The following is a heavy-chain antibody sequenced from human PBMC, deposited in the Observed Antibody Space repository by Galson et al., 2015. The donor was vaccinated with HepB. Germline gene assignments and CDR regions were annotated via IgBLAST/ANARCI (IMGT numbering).Heavy chain of an antibody. J-gene: IGHJ3*02. Sequence: SVKVSCKASGYTFTSYGISWVRQAPGQGLKWMGWISAYNGNTNYAQKLQGRVTMTTDTSTSTAYMELRSLRSDDTAVYYCARGRDYGDYSRDASDIWGQGTMVTVSS. CDR2: ISAYNGNT. D-gene: IGHD4-17*01. V-gene: IGHV1-18*04. CDR1: GYTFTSYG. CDR3: ARGRDYGDYSRDASDI.